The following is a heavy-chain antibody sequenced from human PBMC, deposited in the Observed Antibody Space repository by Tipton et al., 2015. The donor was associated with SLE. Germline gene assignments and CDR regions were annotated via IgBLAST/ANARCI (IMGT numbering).Heavy chain of an antibody. CDR2: IYYSGST. V-gene: IGHV4-59*01. CDR3: ARDSSGWYDPSVRAFDI. CDR1: GGSINSYY. Sequence: TLSLTCTVSGGSINSYYWSWIRQPPGKGLEWIGYIYYSGSTNYNPSLESRVTISVDTSKNQFSLKLSSVTAADTAVYYCARDSSGWYDPSVRAFDIWGQGTMVTVSS. D-gene: IGHD6-19*01. J-gene: IGHJ3*02.